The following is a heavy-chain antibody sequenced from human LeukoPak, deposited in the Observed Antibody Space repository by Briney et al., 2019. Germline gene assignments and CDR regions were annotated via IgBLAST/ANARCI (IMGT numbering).Heavy chain of an antibody. J-gene: IGHJ4*02. Sequence: GSLRLSCAGSGFTVSTNFMSWVRQAPEKGLEWVSTLYNDAFGSTTYYADSVTGRFTISRDNSQNTLFLQMSSLTAEDTAMYYCARELGGGGLHYFDYWGRGTLVTVSS. CDR3: ARELGGGGLHYFDY. CDR2: LYNDAFGSTT. CDR1: GFTVSTNF. D-gene: IGHD3-16*01. V-gene: IGHV3-53*01.